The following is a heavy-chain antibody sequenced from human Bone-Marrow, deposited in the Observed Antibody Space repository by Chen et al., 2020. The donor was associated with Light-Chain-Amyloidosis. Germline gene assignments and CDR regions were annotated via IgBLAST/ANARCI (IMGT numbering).Heavy chain of an antibody. CDR1: GYTFPNYC. CDR2: LYPDDSDA. V-gene: IGHV5-51*01. CDR3: ARRRDGYNFDY. Sequence: EVQLEQSGPEVKKPGESLKISCKGSGYTFPNYCIGWVRQMPGKGLEWMGVLYPDDSDARYSPSFEGQVTISADKSITTAYLQWRSLKASDTAMYYCARRRDGYNFDYWGQGTLVTVSS. J-gene: IGHJ4*02. D-gene: IGHD5-12*01.